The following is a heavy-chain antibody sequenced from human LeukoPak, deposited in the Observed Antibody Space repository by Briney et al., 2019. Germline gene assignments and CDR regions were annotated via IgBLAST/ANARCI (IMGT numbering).Heavy chain of an antibody. Sequence: SETLSLTCTVSGGSISSYYWSWIRQPPGKGLEWIGYIYYSGSTNYNPSLKSRVTISVDTSKNQFSLKLSSVTAADTAVYYCARGLYSSSWLYYWGQGTLVTVSS. CDR2: IYYSGST. J-gene: IGHJ4*02. CDR1: GGSISSYY. CDR3: ARGLYSSSWLYY. V-gene: IGHV4-59*12. D-gene: IGHD6-13*01.